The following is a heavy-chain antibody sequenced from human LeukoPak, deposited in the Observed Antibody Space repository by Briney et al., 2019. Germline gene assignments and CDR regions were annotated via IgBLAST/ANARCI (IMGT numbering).Heavy chain of an antibody. V-gene: IGHV3-20*04. CDR3: ASGSGSGYYYFVY. CDR2: INWNGGSK. D-gene: IGHD3-22*01. CDR1: GFTFDDYG. J-gene: IGHJ4*02. Sequence: GGSLRLSCAASGFTFDDYGMSWVRQAPGKGLEWVSGINWNGGSKRYADSVKGRFTISRDNAKNSLYLQMNSLRAEDTALYYCASGSGSGYYYFVYWGQGTLVTVSS.